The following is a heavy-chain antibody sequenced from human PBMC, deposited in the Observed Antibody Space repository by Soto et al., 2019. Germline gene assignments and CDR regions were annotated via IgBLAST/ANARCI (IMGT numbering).Heavy chain of an antibody. J-gene: IGHJ5*02. CDR3: AAVADEVRFDP. V-gene: IGHV4-4*02. Sequence: PSETLSLTCDVSSGSINKNNWWSWVRQPPGKGLEWIGEIHHSGSTNYNPSLKSRVTISVDRSKSQFSLKLTSVTAADTAVYYCAAVADEVRFDPWGQGTLVTVS. CDR2: IHHSGST. CDR1: SGSINKNNW. D-gene: IGHD6-13*01.